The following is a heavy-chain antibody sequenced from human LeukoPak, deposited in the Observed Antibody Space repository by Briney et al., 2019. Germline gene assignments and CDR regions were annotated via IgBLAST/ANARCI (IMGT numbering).Heavy chain of an antibody. J-gene: IGHJ3*02. CDR2: ISAYNGNT. CDR1: GYTFTSYG. Sequence: ASVKVSCKASGYTFTSYGISWVRQAPGQGLEWMGWISAYNGNTNYAQKLQGRVTMTTDTSTSTAYMELRSLRSDDTAVYYCAKGLTRLQGPDAFDIWGQGTMVTVSS. V-gene: IGHV1-18*01. CDR3: AKGLTRLQGPDAFDI.